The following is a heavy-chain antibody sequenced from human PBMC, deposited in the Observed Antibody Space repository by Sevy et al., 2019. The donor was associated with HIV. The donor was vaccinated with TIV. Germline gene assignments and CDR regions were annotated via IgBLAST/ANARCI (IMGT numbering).Heavy chain of an antibody. Sequence: GESLKISCKGSGYSFTSYWISWVRQMPGKGLEWMGRIDPSDSYTNYSPSFQGHVTISVDKSISTAYLQWSSLKASDTAMYYCARYRYSSSPYWGQGTLVTVSS. CDR2: IDPSDSYT. CDR3: ARYRYSSSPY. CDR1: GYSFTSYW. D-gene: IGHD6-6*01. V-gene: IGHV5-10-1*01. J-gene: IGHJ4*02.